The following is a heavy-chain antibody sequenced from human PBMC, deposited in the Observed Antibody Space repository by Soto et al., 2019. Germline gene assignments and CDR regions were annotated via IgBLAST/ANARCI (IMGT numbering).Heavy chain of an antibody. CDR1: AGSISSYDW. J-gene: IGHJ4*02. CDR3: ATGNVDSMLEY. D-gene: IGHD3-3*01. CDR2: MYHSGGA. Sequence: SETLSLACVFSAGSISSYDWWTWFRQPPGKGLEWIGKMYHSGGADYSPSLKSRVTISADSSKNHFSLRLTGVTAADTAVYYCATGNVDSMLEYWGQGTKVTVSS. V-gene: IGHV4-4*02.